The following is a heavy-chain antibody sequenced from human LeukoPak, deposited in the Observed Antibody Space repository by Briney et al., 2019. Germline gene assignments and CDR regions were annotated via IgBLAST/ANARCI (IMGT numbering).Heavy chain of an antibody. CDR2: INHSGST. Sequence: SETLSLTCAVYGGSFRGYYWSCIRQPPGKGLEWIGEINHSGSTNYNPSLKSRVTISLDTSMKKFSLKLNSVTAADTAVYYCASTERCSTTCPLDYWGQGTLVTVSS. CDR1: GGSFRGYY. CDR3: ASTERCSTTCPLDY. V-gene: IGHV4-34*01. D-gene: IGHD2-2*01. J-gene: IGHJ4*02.